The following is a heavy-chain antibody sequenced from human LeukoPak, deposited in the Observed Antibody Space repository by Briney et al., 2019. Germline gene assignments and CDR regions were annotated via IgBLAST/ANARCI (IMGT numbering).Heavy chain of an antibody. CDR3: ARRGDGYNQGYFDY. CDR2: IIPIFGTA. V-gene: IGHV1-69*05. J-gene: IGHJ4*02. Sequence: GASVKVSCKASGYTFTGYYMHWVRQAPGQGLEWMGGIIPIFGTANYAQKFQGRVTITTDESTSTAYMELSSLRSEDTAVYYCARRGDGYNQGYFDYWGQGTLVTVSS. D-gene: IGHD5-24*01. CDR1: GYTFTGYY.